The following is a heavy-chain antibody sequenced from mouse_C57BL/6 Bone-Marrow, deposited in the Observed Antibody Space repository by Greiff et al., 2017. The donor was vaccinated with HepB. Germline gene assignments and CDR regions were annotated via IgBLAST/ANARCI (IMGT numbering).Heavy chain of an antibody. CDR1: GFSLTSYG. CDR3: ARRYGYYGGGFAY. D-gene: IGHD2-3*01. V-gene: IGHV2-2*01. Sequence: VKLMESGPGLVQPSQSLSITCTVSGFSLTSYGVHWVRQSPGKGLEWLGVIWSGGSTDYNAAFISRLSISKDNSKSQVFFKMNSLQADDTAIYYCARRYGYYGGGFAYWGQGTLVTVSA. CDR2: IWSGGST. J-gene: IGHJ3*01.